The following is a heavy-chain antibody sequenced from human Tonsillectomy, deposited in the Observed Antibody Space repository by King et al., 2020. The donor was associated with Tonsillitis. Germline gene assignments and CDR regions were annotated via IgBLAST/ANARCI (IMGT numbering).Heavy chain of an antibody. Sequence: QLVQSGAEVKKPGASVKVSCKSSGYTFTGYYIHWVRQAPGQGLEWMGWINPKSVGTNYAQKFQGRVTMTRDTSISTAYMELSSLRSDDTAVYYCARGMVEGVVYYYYGMDVWGQGTTVTVSS. V-gene: IGHV1-2*02. CDR2: INPKSVGT. CDR3: ARGMVEGVVYYYYGMDV. CDR1: GYTFTGYY. D-gene: IGHD4/OR15-4a*01. J-gene: IGHJ6*02.